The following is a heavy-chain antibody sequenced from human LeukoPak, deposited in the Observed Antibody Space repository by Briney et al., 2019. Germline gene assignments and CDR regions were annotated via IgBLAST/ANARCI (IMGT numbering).Heavy chain of an antibody. V-gene: IGHV3-23*01. CDR2: ISGSGGST. CDR3: AKGDIVVVVAYLYYFDY. Sequence: PGGSLRLSCAASGFTFSSYAMSWVRQAPGKGLEWVSAISGSGGSTYYADSVKGRFTISRDSSKNTLYLQMNSLRAEDTAVYYCAKGDIVVVVAYLYYFDYWGQGTLVTVSS. J-gene: IGHJ4*02. D-gene: IGHD2-15*01. CDR1: GFTFSSYA.